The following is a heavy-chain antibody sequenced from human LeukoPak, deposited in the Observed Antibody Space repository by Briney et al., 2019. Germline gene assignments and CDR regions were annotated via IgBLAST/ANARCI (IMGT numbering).Heavy chain of an antibody. CDR3: AKDVVVVPAASDAFDI. D-gene: IGHD2-2*01. J-gene: IGHJ3*02. CDR1: GFTFSNYA. V-gene: IGHV3-23*01. Sequence: GGSLRLSCVASGFTFSNYAMTWVRQAPGKGLEWVSSISGSAGTTYYTDSVKGRFTISRDNSKNTLYLQMNSLRAEDTAVYYCAKDVVVVPAASDAFDIWGQGTMVTVSS. CDR2: ISGSAGTT.